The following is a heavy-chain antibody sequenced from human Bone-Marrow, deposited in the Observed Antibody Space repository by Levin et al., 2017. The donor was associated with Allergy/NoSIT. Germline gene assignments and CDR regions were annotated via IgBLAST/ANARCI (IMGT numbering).Heavy chain of an antibody. V-gene: IGHV1-2*06. CDR3: ARADFDAFDI. CDR1: GYTFTDYY. J-gene: IGHJ3*02. Sequence: VASVKVSCKTSGYTFTDYYIHWVRQAPGQGLEWMGRINPNSGGTNSAQKFQGRVTMTGDTSISTAYMELSRLTSDDTAVYYCARADFDAFDIWGQGTMVIVSS. CDR2: INPNSGGT. D-gene: IGHD3/OR15-3a*01.